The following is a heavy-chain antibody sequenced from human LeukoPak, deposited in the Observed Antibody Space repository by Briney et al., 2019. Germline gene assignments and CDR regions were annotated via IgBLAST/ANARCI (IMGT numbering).Heavy chain of an antibody. CDR2: INHSGST. D-gene: IGHD3-9*01. CDR3: ARHAYYDILTAYTDSGIDY. Sequence: SETLSLTCAVYSGSFSGYFWSWIRQPPGKGLEWIGEINHSGSTYYNPSLKSRVTISVDTSKNQFSLKLSSVTAADTAVYYCARHAYYDILTAYTDSGIDYWGQGTLVTVSS. V-gene: IGHV4-34*01. CDR1: SGSFSGYF. J-gene: IGHJ4*02.